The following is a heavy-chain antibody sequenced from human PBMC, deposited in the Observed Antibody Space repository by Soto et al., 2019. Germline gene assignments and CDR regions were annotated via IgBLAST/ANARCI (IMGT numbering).Heavy chain of an antibody. CDR1: GFRFSLFG. CDR3: AREFGDHLKFFDY. Sequence: PGASLRLSCVASGFRFSLFGMNWVRQAPGKGLEWITYISSSSATIVYGGSVEGRFTVSRDNAENSVYLEMKSLRDEDTAVYYCAREFGDHLKFFDYWGHGTLVTVSS. CDR2: ISSSSATI. V-gene: IGHV3-48*02. J-gene: IGHJ4*01. D-gene: IGHD2-21*02.